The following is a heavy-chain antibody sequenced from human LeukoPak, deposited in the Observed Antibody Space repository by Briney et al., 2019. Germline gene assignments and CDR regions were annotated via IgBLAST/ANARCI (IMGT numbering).Heavy chain of an antibody. CDR3: GRFGYVAGIDL. D-gene: IGHD6-19*01. CDR2: IDPAGTDT. J-gene: IGHJ4*02. CDR1: GFSFNSYW. V-gene: IGHV3-7*01. Sequence: GGSLRLSCAASGFSFNSYWMTWVRQPPGRGLEWVVNIDPAGTDTYYVDPVKGRFTISRDNAKNLVYLQMNTLRAEDTAVYSCGRFGYVAGIDLWGQGTLVTVSS.